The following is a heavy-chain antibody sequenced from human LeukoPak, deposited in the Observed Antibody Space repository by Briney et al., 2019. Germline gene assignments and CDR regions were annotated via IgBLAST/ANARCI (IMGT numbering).Heavy chain of an antibody. CDR2: IIPIFGTA. D-gene: IGHD4-23*01. CDR3: ASNSYGGYDAFDI. V-gene: IGHV1-69*06. CDR1: GGTFSSYA. J-gene: IGHJ3*02. Sequence: SVKVSCKASGGTFSSYAISWVRQAPGHGLEWMGRIIPIFGTANYAQKFQGRVTITADKSTSTAYMELSSLRSEDTAVYYCASNSYGGYDAFDIWGQGTMVTVSS.